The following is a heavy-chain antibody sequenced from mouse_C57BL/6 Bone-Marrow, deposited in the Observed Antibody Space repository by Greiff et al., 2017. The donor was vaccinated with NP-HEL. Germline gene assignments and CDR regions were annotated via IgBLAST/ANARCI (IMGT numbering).Heavy chain of an antibody. V-gene: IGHV1-69*01. D-gene: IGHD2-4*01. CDR1: GYTFTSYW. CDR3: ARWTETYYDYDGGNYAMDY. Sequence: VQLQQPGAELVMPGASVKLSCKASGYTFTSYWMHWVKQRPGQGLEWIGEIDPSDSYTNYNQKFKGKSTLTVDKSSSTAYMQLSSLTSEDSAVYYCARWTETYYDYDGGNYAMDYWGQGTSVTVSS. J-gene: IGHJ4*01. CDR2: IDPSDSYT.